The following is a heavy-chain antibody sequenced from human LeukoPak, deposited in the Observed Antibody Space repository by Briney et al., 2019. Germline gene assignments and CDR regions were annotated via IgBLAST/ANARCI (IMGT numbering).Heavy chain of an antibody. J-gene: IGHJ4*02. V-gene: IGHV1-69*05. CDR1: GGTFSSYA. CDR2: IIPIFGTA. Sequence: SVKVSCKASGGTFSSYAISWVRQAPGQGLEWMGGIIPIFGTANYAQEFQDRVTITTDGSTSTAYMELSSLRSEDTAVYYCATNVDTAMVPFDYWGQGTLVTVSS. D-gene: IGHD5-18*01. CDR3: ATNVDTAMVPFDY.